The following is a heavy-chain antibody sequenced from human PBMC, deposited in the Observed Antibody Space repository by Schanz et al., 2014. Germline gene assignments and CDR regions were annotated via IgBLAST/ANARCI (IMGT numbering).Heavy chain of an antibody. CDR1: GFPFSDYW. CDR3: AGKVVAAIGGYYAD. Sequence: EVQLVESGGGLVQPGGSLRLSCTASGFPFSDYWMSWVRQAPGKGPEWVANIKHDGSVKDYVDSVEGRFTISRDNAENTLFLQMNSPRAEGPTVYYCAGKVVAAIGGYYADWGQGTLVIVSS. J-gene: IGHJ4*02. D-gene: IGHD2-15*01. V-gene: IGHV3-7*05. CDR2: IKHDGSVK.